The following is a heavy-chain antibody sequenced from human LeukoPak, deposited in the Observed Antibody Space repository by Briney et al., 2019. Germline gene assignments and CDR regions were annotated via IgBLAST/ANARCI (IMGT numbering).Heavy chain of an antibody. CDR3: ARAPQGAPSFYFDY. Sequence: PGGSLRLSCAASGFTVSSNYMSWVRQAPGKGLEWVSVIYSGGSTYYADSVKGRFTISRDNSKNTLYLQMKSLRAEGTAVYYCARAPQGAPSFYFDYWGQGTLVTVSS. CDR2: IYSGGST. J-gene: IGHJ4*02. D-gene: IGHD1-26*01. CDR1: GFTVSSNY. V-gene: IGHV3-53*01.